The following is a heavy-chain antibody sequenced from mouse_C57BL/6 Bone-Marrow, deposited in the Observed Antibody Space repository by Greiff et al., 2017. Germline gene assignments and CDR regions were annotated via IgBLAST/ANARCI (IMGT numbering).Heavy chain of an antibody. CDR2: IDPENGDT. CDR1: GFNIKDDY. D-gene: IGHD2-12*01. J-gene: IGHJ3*01. V-gene: IGHV14-4*01. CDR3: TYSLAWFAY. Sequence: EVKLQESGAELVRPGASVKLSCTASGFNIKDDYMHWVKQRPEQGLEWIGWIDPENGDTEYASKFQGKATITADTSSNTAYLQLSSLTSEDTAVYYFTYSLAWFAYWGQGTLVTVSA.